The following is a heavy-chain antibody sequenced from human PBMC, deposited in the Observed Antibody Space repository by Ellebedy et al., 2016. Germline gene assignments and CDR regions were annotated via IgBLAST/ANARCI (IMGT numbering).Heavy chain of an antibody. CDR1: GGTFSSYA. Sequence: ASVKVSCKASGGTFSSYAISWVRQAPGQGLEWMGGIIPIFGTANYAQKFQGRVTITADESTSTAYMELSSLRSEDTAVYYCARGTVQYYYYGMDVWGQGTTVTVSS. D-gene: IGHD4-17*01. J-gene: IGHJ6*02. CDR2: IIPIFGTA. CDR3: ARGTVQYYYYGMDV. V-gene: IGHV1-69*13.